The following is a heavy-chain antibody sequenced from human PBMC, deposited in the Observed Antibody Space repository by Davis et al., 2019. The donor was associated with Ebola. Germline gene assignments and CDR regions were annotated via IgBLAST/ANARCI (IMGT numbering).Heavy chain of an antibody. CDR2: IYYSGST. CDR1: DASVTSHY. CDR3: AREVANWGFFDY. Sequence: PSETLSLTCTVSDASVTSHYWSWIRQPPGKGLEWIGYIYYSGSTNYNPSLKSRVTISVDTSKNQFSLKLSSVTAADTAVYYCAREVANWGFFDYWGQGTLVTVSS. J-gene: IGHJ4*02. V-gene: IGHV4-59*02. D-gene: IGHD7-27*01.